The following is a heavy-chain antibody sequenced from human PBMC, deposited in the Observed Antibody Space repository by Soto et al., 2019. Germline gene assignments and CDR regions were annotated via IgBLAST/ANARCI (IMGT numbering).Heavy chain of an antibody. J-gene: IGHJ6*02. D-gene: IGHD1-20*01. CDR3: ARGITGTVTYYYGLDV. CDR1: GGTFSSYA. V-gene: IGHV1-69*12. Sequence: QVQLVQSGAEVKKPGSSMKVSCKASGGTFSSYAISWVRQAPGQGPEWMGGIIPIFGTADYAQKFHGRVTITADESTSTAYMELSSLRSEDTAVYYCARGITGTVTYYYGLDVWGQGTTVTVSS. CDR2: IIPIFGTA.